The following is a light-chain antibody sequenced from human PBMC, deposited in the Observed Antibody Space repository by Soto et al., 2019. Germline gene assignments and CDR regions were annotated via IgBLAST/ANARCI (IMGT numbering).Light chain of an antibody. Sequence: VIWMTQSPSLLSASTGARVAISCRMSQGISSYLAWYQQTPGEAPKLVIYAASTLYGGVPSRFSGSGSGTDFALTITSLQAEDFATYYCQQLRMYPSTFGGGTKVDIK. CDR3: QQLRMYPST. J-gene: IGKJ4*01. V-gene: IGKV1D-8*03. CDR1: QGISSY. CDR2: AAS.